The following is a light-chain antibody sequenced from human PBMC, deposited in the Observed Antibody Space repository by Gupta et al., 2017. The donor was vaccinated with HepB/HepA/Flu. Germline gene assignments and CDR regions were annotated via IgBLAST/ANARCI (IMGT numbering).Light chain of an antibody. V-gene: IGKV1-5*03. CDR1: QTISSW. CDR3: QHYHSYPLT. CDR2: QAS. Sequence: DIQMTQSPSTLSASVGDRVTITCRASQTISSWLAWYQQEPGKAPKPLIYQASSLESGVPSRFSGSASGTEFTLTISSLQPDDIATYYCQHYHSYPLTFGGGTKVEIK. J-gene: IGKJ4*01.